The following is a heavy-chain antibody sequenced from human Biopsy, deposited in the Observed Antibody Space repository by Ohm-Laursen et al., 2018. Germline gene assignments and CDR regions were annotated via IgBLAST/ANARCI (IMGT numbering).Heavy chain of an antibody. CDR2: IYNDVST. V-gene: IGHV4-59*01. CDR3: ARTPRDSFWSGSYKRGLWFDP. D-gene: IGHD3-3*01. CDR1: GGSITADF. Sequence: TLSLTCTVSGGSITADFWTWTRQPPGKGLEWIGNIYNDVSTKYNPSLRSRVTISADKSANQFSLQVNSVTAADTAVYYCARTPRDSFWSGSYKRGLWFDPWGQGTLVIVSS. J-gene: IGHJ5*02.